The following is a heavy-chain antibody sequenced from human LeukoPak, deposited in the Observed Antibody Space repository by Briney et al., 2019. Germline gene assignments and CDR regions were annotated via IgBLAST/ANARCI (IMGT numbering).Heavy chain of an antibody. J-gene: IGHJ4*02. V-gene: IGHV3-23*01. CDR2: ISGSGGST. Sequence: GGSLRLSCAASGFTFSSYAMSWVRQAPGKGLEWVSAISGSGGSTYYADSVKGRFTISRDNSKNTLYLQMNSLRAEDTAVYYCASSRPYYYDSSGYPHFDYWGQGTLVTVSS. CDR3: ASSRPYYYDSSGYPHFDY. D-gene: IGHD3-22*01. CDR1: GFTFSSYA.